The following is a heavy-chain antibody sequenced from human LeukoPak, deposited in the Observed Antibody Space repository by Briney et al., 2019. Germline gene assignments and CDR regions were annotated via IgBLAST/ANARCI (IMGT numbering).Heavy chain of an antibody. Sequence: SETLSLTCTVSGDSITTYYWSWIRQPPGKGLEWIGYIFQSGTTKYNPSLKSRVTILSHVSKNQFSLNLTSVTAADTAVYYCARDSWGRFDYWGQGTLVAVSS. CDR1: GDSITTYY. J-gene: IGHJ4*02. CDR3: ARDSWGRFDY. V-gene: IGHV4-59*01. D-gene: IGHD7-27*01. CDR2: IFQSGTT.